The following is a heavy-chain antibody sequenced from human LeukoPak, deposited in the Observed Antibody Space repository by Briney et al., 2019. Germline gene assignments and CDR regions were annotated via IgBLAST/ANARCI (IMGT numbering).Heavy chain of an antibody. V-gene: IGHV3-66*01. D-gene: IGHD3-22*01. J-gene: IGHJ3*02. Sequence: GGSLRLSCAASEFSVGSNYMTWVRQAPGKGLEWVSLIYSGGSTYYADSVKGRFTISRDNSKNTLYLQMNSLRAEDTAVYYCAREATHYYDSRGDAFDIWGQGTMVTVSS. CDR1: EFSVGSNY. CDR2: IYSGGST. CDR3: AREATHYYDSRGDAFDI.